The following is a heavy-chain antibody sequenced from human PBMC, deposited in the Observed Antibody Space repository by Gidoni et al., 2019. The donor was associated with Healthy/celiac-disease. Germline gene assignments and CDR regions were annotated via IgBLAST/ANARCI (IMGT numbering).Heavy chain of an antibody. CDR2: ISGSSDST. D-gene: IGHD4-17*01. CDR1: GFSFSSSA. V-gene: IGHV3-23*01. Sequence: EVQLLESGGGLVQPGGSLRPPCAASGFSFSSSAMRWVRQAPGKGLEWVSVISGSSDSTYYADSVKGRFTISRDNSKNTLYLQMNSLRAEDTAVYYCTIPTTNDAFDIWGQGTMVTVSS. CDR3: TIPTTNDAFDI. J-gene: IGHJ3*02.